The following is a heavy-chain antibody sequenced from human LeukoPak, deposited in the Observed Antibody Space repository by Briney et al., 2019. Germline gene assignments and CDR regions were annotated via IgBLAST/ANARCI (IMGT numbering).Heavy chain of an antibody. CDR1: GGSISSYY. Sequence: SETLSLTCTVSGGSISSYYWSWVRQPPGKGLEWIGYIYYSGSTNYNPSLKSRVTISLDTSKYQFSLKLSSVTAADTAVYYCAVAVVITSAEYFQHWGQGTLVTVSS. CDR2: IYYSGST. D-gene: IGHD3-22*01. J-gene: IGHJ1*01. V-gene: IGHV4-59*01. CDR3: AVAVVITSAEYFQH.